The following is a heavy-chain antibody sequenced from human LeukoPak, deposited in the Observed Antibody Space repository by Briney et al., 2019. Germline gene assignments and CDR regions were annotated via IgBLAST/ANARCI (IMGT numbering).Heavy chain of an antibody. D-gene: IGHD2-2*01. CDR1: GYSLTGYH. Sequence: GSVKVSCKASGYSLTGYHMHWERQAPGQGLEWMGRINPNSGDTNYAQKFQGRVTMTRDTSISTAYMELSRLRSDDTAVYYCARDYCSSTSCLFDYWGQGTLVTVSS. CDR3: ARDYCSSTSCLFDY. V-gene: IGHV1-2*06. J-gene: IGHJ4*02. CDR2: INPNSGDT.